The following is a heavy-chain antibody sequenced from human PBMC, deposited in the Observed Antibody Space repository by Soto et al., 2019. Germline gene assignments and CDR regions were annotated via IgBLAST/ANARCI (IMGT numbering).Heavy chain of an antibody. CDR2: ISYNGGNR. D-gene: IGHD2-15*01. CDR1: GFTFSSYG. Sequence: GGSLRLSCAASGFTFSSYGMHWVRQAPGKGLEWVAVISYNGGNRFYRDYVKGRITISRDNSKNTVHLQIDSLRYEDAAVYYCARGDREDTAVVIGVRPGEYGVDVWGQGTTVTVSS. J-gene: IGHJ6*02. V-gene: IGHV3-30*03. CDR3: ARGDREDTAVVIGVRPGEYGVDV.